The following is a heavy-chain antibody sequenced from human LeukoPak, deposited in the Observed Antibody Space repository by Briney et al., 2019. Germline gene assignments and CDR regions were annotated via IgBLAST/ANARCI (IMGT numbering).Heavy chain of an antibody. J-gene: IGHJ4*02. CDR1: GFTFSSYG. CDR2: IIPSGHTT. V-gene: IGHV3-23*01. CDR3: AKDDRWLQFCC. Sequence: GGSLRLSCAASGFTFSSYGMSWVRQAPGKGLEWVSGIIPSGHTTYYADSVRGRFTISGDNSRNTLYLQMNSLGAEDTAVYYCAKDDRWLQFCCWGQGTLVTVSA. D-gene: IGHD5-24*01.